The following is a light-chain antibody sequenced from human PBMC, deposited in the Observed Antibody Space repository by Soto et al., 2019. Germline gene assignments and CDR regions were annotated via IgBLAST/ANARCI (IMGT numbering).Light chain of an antibody. CDR2: TNI. J-gene: IGLJ1*01. CDR3: QSYDRSLSAYV. Sequence: QAVVTQPSSVSGAPGQRVTISCTGSNSNIGAGYDVHWYQQLPGTAPKLLVYTNIHRPSGIPDRFSGSKSGTSASLAITGLQAEDEADYYCQSYDRSLSAYVFGTGTKVTVL. V-gene: IGLV1-40*01. CDR1: NSNIGAGYD.